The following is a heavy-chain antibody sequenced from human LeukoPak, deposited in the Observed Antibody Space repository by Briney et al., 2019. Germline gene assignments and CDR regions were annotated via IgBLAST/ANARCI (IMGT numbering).Heavy chain of an antibody. V-gene: IGHV3-11*04. CDR2: ISGSGSTI. J-gene: IGHJ4*02. CDR3: ARDIYYDSSGYYGSVY. Sequence: GGSLRLSCAASGFTFSDYYMSWIRQAPGEGLEWVSYISGSGSTIYYADSVKGRFTISRDNAKNSLYLQMNSLRAEDTAVYYCARDIYYDSSGYYGSVYWGQGTLVTVSS. D-gene: IGHD3-22*01. CDR1: GFTFSDYY.